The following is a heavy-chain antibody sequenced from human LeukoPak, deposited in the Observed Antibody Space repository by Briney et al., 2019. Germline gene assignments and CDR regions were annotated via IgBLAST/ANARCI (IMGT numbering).Heavy chain of an antibody. CDR1: EFTFSSYE. CDR3: ARRAGDYSHPYDY. D-gene: IGHD3-22*01. J-gene: IGHJ4*02. CDR2: ISGSGSTI. V-gene: IGHV3-48*03. Sequence: GGSLRLSCAASEFTFSSYEMNWVRQAAGKGLEWVSYISGSGSTILYADSAKGRFTISRDNSKNTVHLQMNSLRAEDTAMYDCARRAGDYSHPYDYWGQGTLVTVSS.